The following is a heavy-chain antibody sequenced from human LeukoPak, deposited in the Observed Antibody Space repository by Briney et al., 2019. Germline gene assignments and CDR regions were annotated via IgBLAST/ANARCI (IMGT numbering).Heavy chain of an antibody. CDR3: ATTDSSGYYYLFDY. CDR2: INPNSGGT. J-gene: IGHJ4*02. Sequence: GASVKVSCKAPGYTFTGYYMHWVRQAPGQGLEWMGWINPNSGGTNYAQKFQGRVTMTRDTSISTAYMELSRLRSDDTAVYYCATTDSSGYYYLFDYWGQGTLVTVSS. CDR1: GYTFTGYY. D-gene: IGHD3-22*01. V-gene: IGHV1-2*02.